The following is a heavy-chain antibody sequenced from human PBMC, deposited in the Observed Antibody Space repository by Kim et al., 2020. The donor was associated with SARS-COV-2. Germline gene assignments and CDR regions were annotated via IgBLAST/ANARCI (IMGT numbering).Heavy chain of an antibody. V-gene: IGHV3-23*01. J-gene: IGHJ4*02. D-gene: IGHD2-21*01. Sequence: YYAESVKGRFTISRDNSKSTLYLQMNSLRAEDTAVYYCAKDKGSRQVMGYWGQGTLVTVSS. CDR3: AKDKGSRQVMGY.